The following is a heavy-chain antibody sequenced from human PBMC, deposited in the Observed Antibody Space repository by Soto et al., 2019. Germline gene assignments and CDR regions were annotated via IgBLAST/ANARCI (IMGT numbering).Heavy chain of an antibody. Sequence: QVQLMQSGNEVKKPGASVTVSCKASGYTFANYGLSWVRQAPGQGLEWMGWISGNNGATNFAPKVQDRITMTLDTSTGVASLTLSILRSDDTAIYYCVRDLKYLRVTGNWFDSWGQGTLVTVSS. CDR1: GYTFANYG. V-gene: IGHV1-18*04. CDR2: ISGNNGAT. J-gene: IGHJ5*01. CDR3: VRDLKYLRVTGNWFDS. D-gene: IGHD1-1*01.